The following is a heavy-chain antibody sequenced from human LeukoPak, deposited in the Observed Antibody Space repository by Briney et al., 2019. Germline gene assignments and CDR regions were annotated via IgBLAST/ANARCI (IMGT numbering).Heavy chain of an antibody. D-gene: IGHD2-15*01. Sequence: ASVKVSCTASGYTFTRYDINWVRQATGQGLEWMGWMNPNSGNTGYAQKFQGRVTITRNTSISTAYMELSSLRSEDTAVYYCARGEDCSGGSCFDYWGQGTLVTVSS. CDR3: ARGEDCSGGSCFDY. J-gene: IGHJ4*02. CDR1: GYTFTRYD. V-gene: IGHV1-8*03. CDR2: MNPNSGNT.